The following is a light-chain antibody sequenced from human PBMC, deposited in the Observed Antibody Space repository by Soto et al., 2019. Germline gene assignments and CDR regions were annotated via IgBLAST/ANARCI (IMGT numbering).Light chain of an antibody. CDR1: TGPVTSDHY. V-gene: IGLV7-46*01. CDR2: DTD. Sequence: QAVVTQEPSLTVSPGGTVTLTFGSSTGPVTSDHYPYWIQQKPGQAPRTLIYDTDNKHPRTPARFSGSLLGGKGALTLSDAQPEDEGDYYCVLIYSGARQFGGGTKLAVL. CDR3: VLIYSGARQ. J-gene: IGLJ2*01.